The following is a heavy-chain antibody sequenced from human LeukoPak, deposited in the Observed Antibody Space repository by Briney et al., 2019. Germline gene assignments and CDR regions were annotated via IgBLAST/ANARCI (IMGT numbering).Heavy chain of an antibody. CDR3: ARVQPMFISRPHFDS. Sequence: SETLSLTCAVYGGSFSAYYLSWIRQPPGKGLEWIGEINHSGSTNYSPSLKSRVTISLDTSKNQFSLKLNSVTAADTAVYYCARVQPMFISRPHFDSWGQGTLVTVSS. CDR1: GGSFSAYY. V-gene: IGHV4-34*01. J-gene: IGHJ4*02. CDR2: INHSGST. D-gene: IGHD6-13*01.